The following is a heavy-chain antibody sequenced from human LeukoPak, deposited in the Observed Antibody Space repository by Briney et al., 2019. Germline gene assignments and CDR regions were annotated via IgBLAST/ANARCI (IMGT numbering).Heavy chain of an antibody. CDR1: GGTFSSYA. J-gene: IGHJ4*02. V-gene: IGHV1-69*04. CDR2: IIPILGIA. CDR3: ARGRFGAHFDY. Sequence: GASVKVSCKASGGTFSSYAISWVRQAPGQGLEWMGRIIPILGIANYAQKLQGRVTMTTDTSTSTAYMELRSLRSDDTAVYYCARGRFGAHFDYWGQGTLVTVSS. D-gene: IGHD3-10*01.